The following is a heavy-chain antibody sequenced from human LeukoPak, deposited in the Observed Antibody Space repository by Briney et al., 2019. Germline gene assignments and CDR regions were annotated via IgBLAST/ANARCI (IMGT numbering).Heavy chain of an antibody. Sequence: SETLSLTCAVYGGSFSGYYWSWIRQPPGKGLEWIGEINHSGSTNYNPSLKSRVTISVDTSKNQFSLKLSSVTAADTAVYYCARDATGYWGQGTLVTVSP. CDR2: INHSGST. J-gene: IGHJ4*02. CDR1: GGSFSGYY. V-gene: IGHV4-34*01. CDR3: ARDATGY.